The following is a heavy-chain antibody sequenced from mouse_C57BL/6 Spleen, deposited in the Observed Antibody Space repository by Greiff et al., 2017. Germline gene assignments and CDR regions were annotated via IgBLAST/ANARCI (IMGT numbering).Heavy chain of an antibody. CDR1: GFNIKDDY. Sequence: EVQLQQSGAELVRPGASVKLSCTASGFNIKDDYMHWVKQRPEQGLEWIGWIDPENGDTEYASKFQGKATITADTSSNTAYLQLSSLTSEDTAVYYCTTSITTVVAGDYAMDYWGQGTSVTVSS. J-gene: IGHJ4*01. D-gene: IGHD1-1*01. V-gene: IGHV14-4*01. CDR3: TTSITTVVAGDYAMDY. CDR2: IDPENGDT.